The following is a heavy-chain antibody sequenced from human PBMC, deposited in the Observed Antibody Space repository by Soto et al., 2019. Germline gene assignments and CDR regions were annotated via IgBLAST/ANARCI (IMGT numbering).Heavy chain of an antibody. V-gene: IGHV1-69*01. CDR2: IIPIFGTA. D-gene: IGHD2-2*01. J-gene: IGHJ3*02. Sequence: QVQLVQSGAEVQKPGSSVKVSCKASGVTFSSYASSWVRQAPGQGLEWMGGIIPIFGTANYAQKFQGRVTITADESTSTAYRALSSLSSEYTAVSGCASDARSIVVVPAAMRIGYACAIGGRGTMVTVAS. CDR3: ASDARSIVVVPAAMRIGYACAI. CDR1: GVTFSSYA.